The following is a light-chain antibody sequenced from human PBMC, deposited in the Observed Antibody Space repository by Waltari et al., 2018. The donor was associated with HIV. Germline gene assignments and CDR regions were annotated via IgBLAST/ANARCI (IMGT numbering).Light chain of an antibody. V-gene: IGKV3-20*01. CDR3: QQYAASPLT. CDR1: QSVRSAS. Sequence: EIVLTQSPGTLSLSPGERATLSCRASQSVRSASFAWYQQKPRQAPRLLILGASSRAPGIPDRFSGSGAVTDFILTISRLEPEDCAVYYCQQYAASPLTFGGGTRVEIK. CDR2: GAS. J-gene: IGKJ4*01.